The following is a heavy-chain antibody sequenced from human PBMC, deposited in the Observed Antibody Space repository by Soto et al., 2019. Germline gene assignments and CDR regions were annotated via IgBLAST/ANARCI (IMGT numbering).Heavy chain of an antibody. CDR2: ISSSSSTI. CDR3: ARDPTVLWFGESS. J-gene: IGHJ4*02. CDR1: GFTFSSYS. Sequence: EVQLVESGGGLVQPGGSLRLSCAASGFTFSSYSMNWVRQAPGKGLEWVSYISSSSSTIYYAYSVKGRFTISRDNAKNSLYLQMNSLRAEDTAVYYCARDPTVLWFGESSWGQGTLVTVSS. V-gene: IGHV3-48*01. D-gene: IGHD3-10*01.